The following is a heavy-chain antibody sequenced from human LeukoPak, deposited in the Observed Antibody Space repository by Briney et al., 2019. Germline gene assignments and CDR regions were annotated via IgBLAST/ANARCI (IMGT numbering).Heavy chain of an antibody. CDR1: GFTFDDYT. V-gene: IGHV3-43*01. J-gene: IGHJ5*02. CDR2: ITWDGVDT. CDR3: AKSTPWFDP. Sequence: GGSLRLSCAASGFTFDDYTMHWVRQAPGKGLEWVSLITWDGVDTYYADSVKGRFTISRDNSKTSLYLQMSSLRPEDTALYYCAKSTPWFDPWGQGTLVTVSS.